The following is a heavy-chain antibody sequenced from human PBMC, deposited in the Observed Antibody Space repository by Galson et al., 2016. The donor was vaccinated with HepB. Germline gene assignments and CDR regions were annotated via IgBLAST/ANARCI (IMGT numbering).Heavy chain of an antibody. CDR2: IDTSAGST. Sequence: SLRLSCAASGFSFSSYAMSWVRQGPGKGLEWVSAIDTSAGSTYYADSVQGRFTISRDNSKNTLYLQVNSLRVEDTAVYYCANVVGTATYGYLQYWGQGTLVSVSS. V-gene: IGHV3-23*01. CDR1: GFSFSSYA. J-gene: IGHJ1*01. CDR3: ANVVGTATYGYLQY. D-gene: IGHD2-21*02.